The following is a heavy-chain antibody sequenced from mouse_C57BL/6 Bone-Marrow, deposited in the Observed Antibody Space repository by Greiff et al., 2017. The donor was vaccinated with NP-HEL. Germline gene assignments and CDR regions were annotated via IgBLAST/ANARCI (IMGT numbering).Heavy chain of an antibody. J-gene: IGHJ1*03. Sequence: EVKLVESGGGLVQPGASLRLSCAASGFTFTDYYMSWVRQPPGKAPAWLALIRNKANGYTTEYTASVKGRFTISRDNSQNILYLQMNTLRAEDSATYYCVKAPYDYEGYFDVWGTGTTVTVSS. D-gene: IGHD2-4*01. CDR2: IRNKANGYTT. V-gene: IGHV7-4*01. CDR1: GFTFTDYY. CDR3: VKAPYDYEGYFDV.